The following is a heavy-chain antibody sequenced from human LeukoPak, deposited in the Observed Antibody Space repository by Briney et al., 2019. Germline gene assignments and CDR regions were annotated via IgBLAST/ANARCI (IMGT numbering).Heavy chain of an antibody. J-gene: IGHJ6*03. D-gene: IGHD3-22*01. V-gene: IGHV1-18*01. CDR3: ARGGSAYSGYYYYMDV. CDR2: ISAYNGNT. Sequence: GASVKVSCKASGYTFTSYGIGWVRQAPGQGLEWMGWISAYNGNTNYAQKFQGRVTMTRDTSTSTVYMELSSLRSEDTAVYYCARGGSAYSGYYYYMDVWGKGTTVTISS. CDR1: GYTFTSYG.